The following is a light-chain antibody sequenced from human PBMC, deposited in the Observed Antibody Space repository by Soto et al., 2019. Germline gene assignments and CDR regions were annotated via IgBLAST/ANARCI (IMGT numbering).Light chain of an antibody. CDR2: GAS. Sequence: DIVLTQTPGTLSLSPGERATLSCRASQSVSSSYLAWYQQKPGQAPRLLIYGASSRATGIPDRFSGSGSGTDFTLTISSLQPDDFATYYCQQYNTYSTFGQGTRLEI. V-gene: IGKV3-20*01. J-gene: IGKJ5*01. CDR1: QSVSSSY. CDR3: QQYNTYST.